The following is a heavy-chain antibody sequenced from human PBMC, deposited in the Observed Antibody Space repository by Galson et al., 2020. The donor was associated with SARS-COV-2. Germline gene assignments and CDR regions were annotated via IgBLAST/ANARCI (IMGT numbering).Heavy chain of an antibody. J-gene: IGHJ4*02. V-gene: IGHV3-21*01. CDR2: ISSSSSDI. Sequence: GGSLRLSCAASGFTFSTYSMNWVRQAPGKGLEWVSSISSSSSDIYYTDSVKGRFTVSRDNAKKSLYLQMNSLRVDDTAMYYCAKSSARYSSGWYGSFVDSWGQGTLVTVSS. CDR1: GFTFSTYS. D-gene: IGHD6-19*01. CDR3: AKSSARYSSGWYGSFVDS.